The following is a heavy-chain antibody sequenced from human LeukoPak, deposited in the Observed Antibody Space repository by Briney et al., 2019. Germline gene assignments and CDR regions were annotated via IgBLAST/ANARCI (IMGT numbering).Heavy chain of an antibody. D-gene: IGHD3-9*01. J-gene: IGHJ6*02. V-gene: IGHV1-18*01. CDR3: ASLVDHNGMDV. CDR2: ISAYNGNT. CDR1: GYTFTSYG. Sequence: ASVKVSCKASGYTFTSYGISWVRQAPGQGLEWMGWISAYNGNTNYAQKFQGRVTITADESTSTAYMELSSLRSEDTAVCYCASLVDHNGMDVWGQGTTVTVSS.